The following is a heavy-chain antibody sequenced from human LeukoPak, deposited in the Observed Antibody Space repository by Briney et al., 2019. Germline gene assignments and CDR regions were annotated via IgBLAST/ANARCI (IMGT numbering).Heavy chain of an antibody. Sequence: GGSLRLSCAASGFTFSSYSMNWVRQAPGKGLEWVSSISSSSSYIYYADSVKGRLTISRDNAKNSLYLQMNSLRAEDTAVYYCARDAPYYYDSSGYSVWGQGTMVTVSS. CDR3: ARDAPYYYDSSGYSV. CDR1: GFTFSSYS. V-gene: IGHV3-21*01. CDR2: ISSSSSYI. J-gene: IGHJ3*01. D-gene: IGHD3-22*01.